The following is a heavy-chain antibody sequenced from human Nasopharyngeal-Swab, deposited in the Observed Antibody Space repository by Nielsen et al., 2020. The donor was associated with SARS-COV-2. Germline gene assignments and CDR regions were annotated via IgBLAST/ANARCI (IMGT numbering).Heavy chain of an antibody. V-gene: IGHV5-10-1*01. CDR2: IDPSASYT. CDR3: ARHLPVQQLVDC. J-gene: IGHJ4*02. CDR1: GYSFTSYW. Sequence: GESLKISCTGSGYSFTSYWISWVRQMPGKGLEWMGRIDPSASYTNYSPSFQGHVTISADKSISTAYLQWSSLKASDTAMYYCARHLPVQQLVDCWGQGTLVTVSS. D-gene: IGHD6-13*01.